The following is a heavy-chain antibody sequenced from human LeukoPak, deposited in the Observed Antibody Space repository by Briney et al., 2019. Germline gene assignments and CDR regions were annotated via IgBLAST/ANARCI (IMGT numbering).Heavy chain of an antibody. Sequence: PSETLSLTCTLSAGSISSGDYYWSWLRQPPGKGLEWIGYIYYSGSTYYNPSLKSRVTISVDTSKNQFSLKLSSVTAADTSVYYCARVHYDSSGRQHWGQGTLVTVSS. CDR2: IYYSGST. J-gene: IGHJ1*01. V-gene: IGHV4-30-4*01. CDR1: AGSISSGDYY. D-gene: IGHD3-22*01. CDR3: ARVHYDSSGRQH.